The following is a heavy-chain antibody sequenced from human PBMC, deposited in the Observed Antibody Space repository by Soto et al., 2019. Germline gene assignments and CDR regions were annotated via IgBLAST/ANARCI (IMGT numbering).Heavy chain of an antibody. CDR1: GFTFSSFA. D-gene: IGHD1-26*01. V-gene: IGHV3-23*01. Sequence: EVQLLESGGGLVQPGGSLKLSCVASGFTFSSFAMSWVRQAPGKGLEWVSVLSGFGSSAYYADSVKGRLTISRDNSNRAVSLQINCLPVDDTGDDYWAKDRQASGVYGAGMVPFDHWGQGALVTVSS. CDR3: AKDRQASGVYGAGMVPFDH. CDR2: LSGFGSSA. J-gene: IGHJ4*02.